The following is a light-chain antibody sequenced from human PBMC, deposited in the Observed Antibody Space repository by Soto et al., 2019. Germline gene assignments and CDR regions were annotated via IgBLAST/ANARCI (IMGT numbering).Light chain of an antibody. CDR2: SAT. V-gene: IGKV1-6*01. CDR3: LQDHDYPRT. CDR1: QDISKD. Sequence: AIQMTQSPTSLSASVGDRVIITCRASQDISKDLGWYQQKPGKAPKFLIYSATSTQSGVPSTFSGSGFGTDFGLTISSLQPEDFATYYCLQDHDYPRTFGQGTKVEF. J-gene: IGKJ1*01.